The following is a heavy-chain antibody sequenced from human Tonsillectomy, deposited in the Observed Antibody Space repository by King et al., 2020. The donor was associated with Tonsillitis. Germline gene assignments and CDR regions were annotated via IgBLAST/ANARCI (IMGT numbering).Heavy chain of an antibody. V-gene: IGHV3-23*04. CDR3: AEDRAGRVPLYYFDY. Sequence: VQLVESGGGLVQPGGSLRLSCAASGFTFSNYAMSWVRQAPGKGLEWVSTISGSGGSTYYADSVKGRFTISRDNSKNTLYLQMNSLRAEDTAVYYCAEDRAGRVPLYYFDYWGQGTLVTVSS. CDR1: GFTFSNYA. CDR2: ISGSGGST. J-gene: IGHJ4*02.